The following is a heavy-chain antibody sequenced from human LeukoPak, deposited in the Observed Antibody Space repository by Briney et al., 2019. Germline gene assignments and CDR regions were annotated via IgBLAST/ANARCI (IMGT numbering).Heavy chain of an antibody. V-gene: IGHV1-8*01. CDR2: MNPNSGNT. CDR3: ARVVSMGVAATGY. CDR1: GYTFTSYD. D-gene: IGHD2-15*01. Sequence: ASVTVSCKASGYTFTSYDSNWVRQATGQGLEWMGWMNPNSGNTGYAQKFQGRVTMTRNTSISTAYMELSSLRSEDTAVYYCARVVSMGVAATGYWGQGTLVTVSS. J-gene: IGHJ4*02.